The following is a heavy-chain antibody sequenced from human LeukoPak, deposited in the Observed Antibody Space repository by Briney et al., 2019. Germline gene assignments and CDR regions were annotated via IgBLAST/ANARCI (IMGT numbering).Heavy chain of an antibody. CDR2: ISYDESNK. Sequence: GRSLRLSCAASGFTFSSYGMHWVRQAPGNGLEWVAVISYDESNKYYADSVKGRFTISRDNSKNILYLQMNSLRTEDTAVYYCASQDGYKSLLGSYFDYWGQGTLVTVSS. D-gene: IGHD5-24*01. V-gene: IGHV3-30*03. CDR1: GFTFSSYG. J-gene: IGHJ4*02. CDR3: ASQDGYKSLLGSYFDY.